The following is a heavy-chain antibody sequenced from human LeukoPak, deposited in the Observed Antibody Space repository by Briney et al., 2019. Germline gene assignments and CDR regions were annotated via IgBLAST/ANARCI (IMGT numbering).Heavy chain of an antibody. Sequence: GGSLRLSCAASGFTFSSHWMHWVRHAPGKGRVWVSFINNDGRVTRYADSVKGRFTISRDNAKTTVYLQMNSLRAEDTAMYYCARGGQGAVDYWGPGTLVTVS. J-gene: IGHJ4*02. CDR3: ARGGQGAVDY. D-gene: IGHD3-16*01. CDR1: GFTFSSHW. CDR2: INNDGRVT. V-gene: IGHV3-74*01.